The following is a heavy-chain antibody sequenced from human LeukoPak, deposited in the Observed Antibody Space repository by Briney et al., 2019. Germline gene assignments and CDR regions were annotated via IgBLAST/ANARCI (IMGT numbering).Heavy chain of an antibody. J-gene: IGHJ4*02. CDR1: GGSISSGGYS. CDR2: IYHSGST. Sequence: SETLSLACAVSGGSISSGGYSWSWIRQPPGKGLEWIGYIYHSGSTYYNPSLKSRVTISVDRSKNQFSLKLSSVTAADTAVYYCARGRVGIGGFDYWGQGTLVTVSS. D-gene: IGHD3-16*01. CDR3: ARGRVGIGGFDY. V-gene: IGHV4-30-2*01.